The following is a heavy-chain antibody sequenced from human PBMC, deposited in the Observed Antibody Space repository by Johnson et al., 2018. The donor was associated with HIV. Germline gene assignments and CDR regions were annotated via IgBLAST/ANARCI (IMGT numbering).Heavy chain of an antibody. V-gene: IGHV3-20*04. D-gene: IGHD3-16*01. CDR1: GFTFDDYD. J-gene: IGHJ3*02. Sequence: VQLVESGGNVVRPGGSLRLSCAASGFTFDDYDMSWVRQAPGKGLEWVSGINWNGGSTGYADSVKGRFTISRDTAKNSLYLQMNSLGGEDTAVYYCATCSDQVLLGGDVFDIWGQGTMVTVSS. CDR3: ATCSDQVLLGGDVFDI. CDR2: INWNGGST.